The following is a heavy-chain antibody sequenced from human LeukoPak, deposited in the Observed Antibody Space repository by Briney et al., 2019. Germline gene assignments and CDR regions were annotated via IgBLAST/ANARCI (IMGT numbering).Heavy chain of an antibody. CDR1: GGSIISHY. V-gene: IGHV4-59*08. Sequence: SETLSLTCLVSGGSIISHYLSSIRQPPGKGLEWIGYIYYSGRTNYNPSLKSRVTISVDTSKNQFSLKLSSVTAADTAVYYCARYRGYMYGCFFEIRGRGTMVTVSS. CDR2: IYYSGRT. J-gene: IGHJ3*02. CDR3: ARYRGYMYGCFFEI. D-gene: IGHD5-18*01.